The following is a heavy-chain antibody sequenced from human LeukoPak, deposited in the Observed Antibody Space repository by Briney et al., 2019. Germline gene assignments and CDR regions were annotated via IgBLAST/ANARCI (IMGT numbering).Heavy chain of an antibody. D-gene: IGHD2-15*01. CDR3: ARGRDCSGGSCYRRGHDYYYYYYMDV. Sequence: ASVKVSCRASGYTFTDYYMHWVRQAPGQGLEWMGWVIPNSGGTNYAQSFHGRVTMTRDTSISTVYMELSRLRSEDTAVYYCARGRDCSGGSCYRRGHDYYYYYYMDVWGKGTTVTVSS. CDR2: VIPNSGGT. V-gene: IGHV1-2*02. CDR1: GYTFTDYY. J-gene: IGHJ6*03.